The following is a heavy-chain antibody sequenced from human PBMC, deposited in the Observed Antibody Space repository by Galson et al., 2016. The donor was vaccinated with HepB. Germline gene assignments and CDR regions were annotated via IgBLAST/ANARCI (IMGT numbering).Heavy chain of an antibody. J-gene: IGHJ2*01. Sequence: ETLSLTCTVSGSSLTTYYWSWVRQPPGKGLEWIAYFYFSGSTNYNPSLKSRVTVSFDTSKNQFSLKLNPLTAADTAVYYCARDAGGPYDLWGRGTLVSVSS. D-gene: IGHD3-16*01. CDR1: GSSLTTYY. CDR3: ARDAGGPYDL. CDR2: FYFSGST. V-gene: IGHV4-59*01.